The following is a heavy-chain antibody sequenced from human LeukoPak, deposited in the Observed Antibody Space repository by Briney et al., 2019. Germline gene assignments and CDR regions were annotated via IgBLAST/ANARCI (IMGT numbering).Heavy chain of an antibody. J-gene: IGHJ3*02. D-gene: IGHD4-17*01. CDR1: GGTFSSYA. CDR3: ARVNGDYVDAFDI. V-gene: IGHV1-69*13. Sequence: SVTVSCKASGGTFSSYAISWVRQAPGQGLEWMGGIIPIFGTANYAQKFQGRVTITADESTSTAYMELSSLRSEDTAVYYCARVNGDYVDAFDIWGQGTMVTVSS. CDR2: IIPIFGTA.